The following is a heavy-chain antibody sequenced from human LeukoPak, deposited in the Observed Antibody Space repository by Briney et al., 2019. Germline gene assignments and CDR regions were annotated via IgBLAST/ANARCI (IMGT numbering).Heavy chain of an antibody. J-gene: IGHJ3*02. V-gene: IGHV1-18*01. CDR2: ISAYNGNT. D-gene: IGHD1-1*01. CDR1: NYTFSTYA. CDR3: ARLSGRGYDAFDI. Sequence: ASVKVSFKASNYTFSTYAITWVRQAPGRGLEWMGWISAYNGNTNYARRLQARLTMTTDTSTSTAYLELRSLRSDDTAVYYCARLSGRGYDAFDIWGQGTMVTVSS.